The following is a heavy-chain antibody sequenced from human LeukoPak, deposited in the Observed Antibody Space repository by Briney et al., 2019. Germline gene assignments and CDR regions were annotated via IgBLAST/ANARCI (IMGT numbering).Heavy chain of an antibody. V-gene: IGHV3-48*03. D-gene: IGHD2/OR15-2a*01. CDR3: AKNTVGKEIEN. J-gene: IGHJ4*02. CDR1: GFTFSSYE. CDR2: ISSSGSTI. Sequence: AGGSLRLSCAASGFTFSSYEMNWVRQAPGKGLEWVSYISSSGSTIYYADSVKGRFTISRDNSKNALYLQMNSLKTEDTAVYYCAKNTVGKEIENWGQGTLVTVSS.